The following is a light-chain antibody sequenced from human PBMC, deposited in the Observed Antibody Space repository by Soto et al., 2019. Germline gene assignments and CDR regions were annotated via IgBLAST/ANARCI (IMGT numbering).Light chain of an antibody. CDR3: QQYAESPLT. Sequence: EMVMTQSPAILSVSPGESATLSCRASQSVNSNYLAWFQHKPGQAPRLLIYGASTRATGIPDRFRGSGSGTDFTLTVSRLESEDFAVYYCQQYAESPLTFGGGTKVDIK. J-gene: IGKJ4*01. V-gene: IGKV3-20*01. CDR2: GAS. CDR1: QSVNSNY.